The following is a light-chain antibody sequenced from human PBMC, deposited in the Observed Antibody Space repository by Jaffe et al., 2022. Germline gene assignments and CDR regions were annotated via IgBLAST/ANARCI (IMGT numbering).Light chain of an antibody. CDR3: LLHFGGAQPWV. V-gene: IGLV7-43*01. CDR1: TGAVTSGYY. CDR2: GTN. Sequence: QTVVTQEPSLTVSPGGTVTLTCASSTGAVTSGYYPSWFQQKPGQTPRSLIYGTNNKHSWTPARFSGSLLGGKAALTLSGVQPEDEADYYCLLHFGGAQPWVFGGGTRLTVL. J-gene: IGLJ3*02.